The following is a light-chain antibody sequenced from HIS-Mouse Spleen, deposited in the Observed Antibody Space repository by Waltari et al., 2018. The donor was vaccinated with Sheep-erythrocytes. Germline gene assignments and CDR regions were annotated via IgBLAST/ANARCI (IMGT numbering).Light chain of an antibody. CDR3: QQSYSTPPLT. Sequence: DIQMTQSPSSLSASVGDSVTITCRESQSISSYLNWYQQKPGKALKLLIYAASRLQSGVPSRFSGSRSGTDFTLSISSLQPDDIATYYCQQSYSTPPLTFGGGTKVEIK. V-gene: IGKV1-39*01. CDR2: AAS. CDR1: QSISSY. J-gene: IGKJ4*01.